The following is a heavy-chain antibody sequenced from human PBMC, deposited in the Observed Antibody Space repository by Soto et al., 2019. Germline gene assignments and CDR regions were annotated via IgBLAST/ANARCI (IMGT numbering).Heavy chain of an antibody. D-gene: IGHD4-17*01. CDR2: IYPSDSDS. CDR3: ARHGFYGDYSSNYFDP. Sequence: GESLKISCKGSGYNFAGYWIAWVRQMPGKGLELMGIIYPSDSDSRYSPSFQGQLTFSADKSINTAYLQWSSLKASDTAMYYCARHGFYGDYSSNYFDPWGQGTLVTVSS. V-gene: IGHV5-51*01. J-gene: IGHJ5*02. CDR1: GYNFAGYW.